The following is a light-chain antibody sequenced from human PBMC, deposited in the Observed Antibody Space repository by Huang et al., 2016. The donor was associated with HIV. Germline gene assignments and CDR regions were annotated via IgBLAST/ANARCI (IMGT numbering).Light chain of an antibody. Sequence: DIQMTQSPPSLSASLGDRVTITCRASQSITTYLNWYRHKSGEAPELLIHATSTLQNGVPSRCSGGGSGTDFTLTITNLQPEDVASYYCQQSYNLPYTFGRGTKVDIK. CDR2: ATS. CDR3: QQSYNLPYT. CDR1: QSITTY. J-gene: IGKJ2*01. V-gene: IGKV1-39*01.